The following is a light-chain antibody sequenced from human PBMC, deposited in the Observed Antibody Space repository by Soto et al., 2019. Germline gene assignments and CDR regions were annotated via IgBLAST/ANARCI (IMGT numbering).Light chain of an antibody. J-gene: IGLJ1*01. V-gene: IGLV2-14*01. Sequence: QSALTQPASVSGSLGQSITISCTGTTTDIGKYNYVSWYQQSPGKAPKLLIYEVSNRPSGVSSRFSGSKSGNTASLTISGLRADDEADYYCNSYTNSGSFVFGTGTKLTVL. CDR3: NSYTNSGSFV. CDR1: TTDIGKYNY. CDR2: EVS.